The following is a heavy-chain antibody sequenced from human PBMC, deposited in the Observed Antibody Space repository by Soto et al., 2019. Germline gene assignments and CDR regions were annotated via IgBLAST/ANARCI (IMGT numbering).Heavy chain of an antibody. V-gene: IGHV1-18*01. CDR3: ARGSRIFGVVMYGMDV. Sequence: QVQLVQSGVEVKKPGASVKVSCKASGYTFTSYGINWVRQAPGHGLEWMGWISGYNGNTNYAQKRQGRITMTTDTSTSTAYMELRSLRSDDTAVYYCARGSRIFGVVMYGMDVWGQGTTVTVSS. D-gene: IGHD3-3*02. CDR2: ISGYNGNT. J-gene: IGHJ6*02. CDR1: GYTFTSYG.